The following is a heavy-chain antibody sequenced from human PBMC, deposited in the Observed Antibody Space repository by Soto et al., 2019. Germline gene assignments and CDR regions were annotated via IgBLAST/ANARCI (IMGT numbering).Heavy chain of an antibody. D-gene: IGHD3-3*01. V-gene: IGHV3-23*01. CDR1: GFTFSSYA. CDR2: ISGSGGSI. J-gene: IGHJ6*03. CDR3: AKGPDYDFWSGTTMDV. Sequence: GGSLRPSCTASGFTFSSYAMSWVRQAPGKGLEWVSAISGSGGSIYYADSVKGRFTISRDNSKNTLYLQMNSLRAEDTAVYYCAKGPDYDFWSGTTMDVWGKGTTVTVSS.